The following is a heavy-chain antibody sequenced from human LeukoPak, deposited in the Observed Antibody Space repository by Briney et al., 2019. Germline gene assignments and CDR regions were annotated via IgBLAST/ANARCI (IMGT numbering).Heavy chain of an antibody. CDR3: ARVEHIVVVTATYHNWFDP. Sequence: ASVKVSCKASGYTFTSYAMNWVRQAPGQGLEWMGWISAYNGNTNYAQKLQGRVTMTTDTSTSTAYMELRSLRSDDTAVYYCARVEHIVVVTATYHNWFDPWGQGTLVTVSS. D-gene: IGHD2-21*02. CDR2: ISAYNGNT. CDR1: GYTFTSYA. V-gene: IGHV1-18*01. J-gene: IGHJ5*02.